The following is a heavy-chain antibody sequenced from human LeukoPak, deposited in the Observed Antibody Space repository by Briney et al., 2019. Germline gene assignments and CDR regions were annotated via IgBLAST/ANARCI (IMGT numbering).Heavy chain of an antibody. J-gene: IGHJ4*02. CDR1: GFTFSNYA. CDR2: ISGSGGST. Sequence: GSLRLSCAASGFTFSNYAMSWVRQAPGKGLEWVSTISGSGGSTYYADSVKGQFTISRDNSKNTLYLQMNSLRAEDTAVYYCARGITYYYDSSGYPAIDYWGQGTLVTVSS. CDR3: ARGITYYYDSSGYPAIDY. V-gene: IGHV3-23*01. D-gene: IGHD3-22*01.